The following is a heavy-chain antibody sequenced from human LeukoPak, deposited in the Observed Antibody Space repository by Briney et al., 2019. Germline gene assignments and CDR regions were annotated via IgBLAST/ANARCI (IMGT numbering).Heavy chain of an antibody. CDR2: IIPIFGTA. CDR3: ARDQQGTPYYMDV. V-gene: IGHV1-69*05. J-gene: IGHJ6*03. CDR1: GGTFSSYA. D-gene: IGHD6-13*01. Sequence: SVKVSCKASGGTFSSYAISWARQAPGQGLEWMGGIIPIFGTANYAQKFQGRVTITTDESTSTAYMELSSLRSEDTAVYYCARDQQGTPYYMDVWGEGTTVTVSS.